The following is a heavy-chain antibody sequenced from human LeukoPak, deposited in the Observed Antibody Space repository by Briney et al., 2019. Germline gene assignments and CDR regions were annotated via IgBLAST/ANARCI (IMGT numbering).Heavy chain of an antibody. V-gene: IGHV3-7*01. J-gene: IGHJ6*03. CDR2: IKQDGTDK. D-gene: IGHD5/OR15-5a*01. CDR1: GFTFDFYW. Sequence: PGGSLRLSCAASGFTFDFYWMSWVRQAPGKGLEWVANIKQDGTDKYYVDSVEGRFTISRDNAKNSLYLQMNSLRAEDTAVYYYARAGPWVSSVDSVLQYNYHMDVWGKGTTVTVSS. CDR3: ARAGPWVSSVDSVLQYNYHMDV.